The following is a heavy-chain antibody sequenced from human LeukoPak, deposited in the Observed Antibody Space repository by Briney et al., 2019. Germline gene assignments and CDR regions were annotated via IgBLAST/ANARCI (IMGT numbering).Heavy chain of an antibody. J-gene: IGHJ5*02. CDR1: GGSFSGYY. Sequence: SETLSLTCAVYGGSFSGYYWSWIRQPPGKGLEWIGEINHSGSTNYNPSLKSRVTISVDTSKNQFSLKLSSVTAADTAVYYCARGPLYDYVWGSYRNNWFDPWGQGTLVTVSS. D-gene: IGHD3-16*02. CDR3: ARGPLYDYVWGSYRNNWFDP. CDR2: INHSGST. V-gene: IGHV4-34*01.